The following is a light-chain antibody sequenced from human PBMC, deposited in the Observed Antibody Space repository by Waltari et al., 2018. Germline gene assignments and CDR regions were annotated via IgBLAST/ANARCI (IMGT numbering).Light chain of an antibody. J-gene: IGKJ4*01. CDR2: WAS. CDR1: QSVLFDSNNKNY. V-gene: IGKV4-1*01. Sequence: DFVMTQSPDSLAVSLGERATINCKSSQSVLFDSNNKNYLAWYQQKPGQSPKALIYWASTRESGVPDRFSGSGSGTEFTLTISSLQAEDVAIYYCQQYYNLPLTFGGGTKVEIK. CDR3: QQYYNLPLT.